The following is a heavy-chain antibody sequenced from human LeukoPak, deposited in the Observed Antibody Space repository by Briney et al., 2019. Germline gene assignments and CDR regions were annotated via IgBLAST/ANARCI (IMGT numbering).Heavy chain of an antibody. CDR1: GGSISSYY. J-gene: IGHJ3*02. D-gene: IGHD3-3*01. CDR3: ARVQEASVYYDFWSGYYTVGAFDI. CDR2: IYYSGST. Sequence: SETLSLTCTGSGGSISSYYWSWIRQPPGKGLEWIGYIYYSGSTNYNPSLKSRVTISVDTSKNQFSLKLSSVTAADTAVYYCARVQEASVYYDFWSGYYTVGAFDIWGQGTMVTVSS. V-gene: IGHV4-59*01.